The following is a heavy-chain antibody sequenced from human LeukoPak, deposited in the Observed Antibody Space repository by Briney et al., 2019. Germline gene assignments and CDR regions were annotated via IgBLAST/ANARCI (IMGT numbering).Heavy chain of an antibody. J-gene: IGHJ5*02. V-gene: IGHV4-31*03. D-gene: IGHD3-16*02. CDR1: GGSISSGGYY. Sequence: SQTLSLTCTVSGGSISSGGYYWSWIRQHPGKGLEWIGYIYYSGSTYYNPSLKSRVTISVDTSKNQFSLKLSSVTAADTAVYYCARKASNLVKSIYNWFDPWGQGTLVTVSS. CDR3: ARKASNLVKSIYNWFDP. CDR2: IYYSGST.